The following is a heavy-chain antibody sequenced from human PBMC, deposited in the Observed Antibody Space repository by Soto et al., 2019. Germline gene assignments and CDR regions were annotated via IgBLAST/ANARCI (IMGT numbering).Heavy chain of an antibody. J-gene: IGHJ4*02. CDR3: ARTRAAAAARGGYFDY. D-gene: IGHD6-13*01. Sequence: QVQLQQWGAGLLKPSETLSLTCAVYGGSFSGYYWSWIRQPPGKGLEWIGEINHSGSTNYNPSLKSRVTISVDTSKNQCSLKLSSVTAADTAVYYCARTRAAAAARGGYFDYWGQGTLVTVSS. CDR1: GGSFSGYY. V-gene: IGHV4-34*01. CDR2: INHSGST.